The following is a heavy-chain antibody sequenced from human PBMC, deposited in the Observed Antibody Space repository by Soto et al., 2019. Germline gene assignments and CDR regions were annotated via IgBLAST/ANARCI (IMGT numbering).Heavy chain of an antibody. Sequence: HLGGSLRLSCAVSGFTVSNTYMSWVRQAPGKGLEWVAVIYRGVSTHYADSVKGRFTISRDDSKNTIYLQMNSLRAEDTAVYYCARDRSDSSRADSFDVWGQGTMVTVSS. D-gene: IGHD6-25*01. V-gene: IGHV3-53*01. CDR2: IYRGVST. CDR1: GFTVSNTY. CDR3: ARDRSDSSRADSFDV. J-gene: IGHJ3*01.